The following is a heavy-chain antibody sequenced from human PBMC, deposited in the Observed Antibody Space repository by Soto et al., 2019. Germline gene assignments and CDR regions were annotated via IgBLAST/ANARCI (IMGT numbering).Heavy chain of an antibody. CDR1: GYTFTSYG. CDR3: ARDFWSGYYP. Sequence: EXSVKVSFKASGYTFTSYGISMLRQAPGQGLEWMGWISAYNGNTNYAQKLQGRVTMTTDTSTSTAYMELRSLRSDDTAVYYCARDFWSGYYPWGQGTLVTVSS. CDR2: ISAYNGNT. V-gene: IGHV1-18*01. D-gene: IGHD3-3*01. J-gene: IGHJ5*02.